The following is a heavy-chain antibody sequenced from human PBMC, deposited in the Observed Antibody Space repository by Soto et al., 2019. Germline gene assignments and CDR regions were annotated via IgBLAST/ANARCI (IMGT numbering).Heavy chain of an antibody. CDR3: ARVAWGNDFRSGHVSSAYYYYYMDV. CDR1: GGSISSYY. V-gene: IGHV4-59*01. D-gene: IGHD3-3*01. Sequence: SETLSLTCTVSGGSISSYYWSWIRQPPGKGLEWIGYIYYSGSTNYNPSLKSRVTISVDTSKNQFSLKLSSVTAADTAVYYCARVAWGNDFRSGHVSSAYYYYYMDVWGKGTTVTVSS. J-gene: IGHJ6*03. CDR2: IYYSGST.